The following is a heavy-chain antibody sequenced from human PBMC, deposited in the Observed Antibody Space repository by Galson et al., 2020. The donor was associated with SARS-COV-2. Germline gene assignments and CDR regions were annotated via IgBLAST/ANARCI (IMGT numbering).Heavy chain of an antibody. CDR2: IYWADDE. V-gene: IGHV2-5*02. J-gene: IGHJ4*02. Sequence: KMSGPTLVKPTQTLTLTCTLSGFSLSTTAMAVGWIRQPPGKALEWLALIYWADDERYSPSLKSRLTITKDTSKNQVVLTMTSMDPVDTATYYCARYRLTYFDYWGQGTLVTVSS. CDR3: ARYRLTYFDY. CDR1: GFSLSTTAMA. D-gene: IGHD5-18*01.